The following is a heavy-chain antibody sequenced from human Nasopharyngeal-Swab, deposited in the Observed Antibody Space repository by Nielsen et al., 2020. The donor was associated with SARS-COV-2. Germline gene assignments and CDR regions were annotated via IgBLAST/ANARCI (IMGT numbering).Heavy chain of an antibody. CDR1: GFTFSSYS. J-gene: IGHJ6*02. CDR2: ISSSSSYI. Sequence: LSLTCAASGFTFSSYSMNWVRQAPGKGLEWVSSISSSSSYIYYADSVKGRFTISRDNAKNSLYLQMNSLRAEDTAVYYCARVEMATITTAYYYYYGMDVWGQGTTVTVSS. CDR3: ARVEMATITTAYYYYYGMDV. D-gene: IGHD5-24*01. V-gene: IGHV3-21*01.